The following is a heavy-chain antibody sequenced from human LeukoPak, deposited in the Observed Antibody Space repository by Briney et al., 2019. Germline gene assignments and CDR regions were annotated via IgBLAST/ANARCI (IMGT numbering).Heavy chain of an antibody. CDR2: IRSKAYGGTT. CDR3: TRVPTYYYDSSGYSDY. V-gene: IGHV3-49*03. CDR1: GFTFGDYA. Sequence: GGSLRLSCTASGFTFGDYAMSWFRQAPGKGLEWVGFIRSKAYGGTTEYAASVKGRFTISRDDSKSIAYLQMNSLKTEDTAVYYCTRVPTYYYDSSGYSDYWGQGTLVTVSS. J-gene: IGHJ4*02. D-gene: IGHD3-22*01.